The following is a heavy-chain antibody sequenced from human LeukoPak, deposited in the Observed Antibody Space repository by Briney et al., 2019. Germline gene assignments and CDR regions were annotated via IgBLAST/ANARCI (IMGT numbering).Heavy chain of an antibody. CDR3: AKDSLLCSSTSCYAWYFDL. Sequence: GGSLRLSCAASGFTFSSYAMSWVRQAPGKGLEWVSAISGSGGSTYYADSVKGRFTISRDNPKNTLYLQMNSLRAEDTAVYYCAKDSLLCSSTSCYAWYFDLWGRGTLVTVSS. V-gene: IGHV3-23*01. J-gene: IGHJ2*01. CDR1: GFTFSSYA. D-gene: IGHD2-2*01. CDR2: ISGSGGST.